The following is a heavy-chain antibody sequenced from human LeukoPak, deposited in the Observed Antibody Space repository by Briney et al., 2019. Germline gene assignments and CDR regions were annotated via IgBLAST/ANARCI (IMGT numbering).Heavy chain of an antibody. CDR1: GFTFSNAW. J-gene: IGHJ4*02. V-gene: IGHV3-15*01. Sequence: GGSLRLSCAASGFTFSNAWMNWVRQAPGKGLEWVGRIKSKSDGGTTDYAAPVKGRFTISRDNSENTMYMQMNSLKTEDTAVYYYSSGRSPAQWGQGTLVTVSS. CDR2: IKSKSDGGTT. D-gene: IGHD1-26*01. CDR3: SSGRSPAQ.